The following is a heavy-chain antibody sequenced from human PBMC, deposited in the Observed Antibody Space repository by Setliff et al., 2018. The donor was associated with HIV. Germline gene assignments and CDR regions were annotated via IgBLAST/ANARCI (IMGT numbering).Heavy chain of an antibody. Sequence: SETLSLTCSVSGGSINANEYYWNWIRQSPGKGLEWIGHIYYGGQTDYNPSLKSRVTISVDTSKNQFSLKLSSVTAADTAVYYCARLRITMIMMLNYFDYWGQGTLVTVSS. D-gene: IGHD3-22*01. V-gene: IGHV4-59*08. CDR3: ARLRITMIMMLNYFDY. CDR1: GGSINANEYY. CDR2: IYYGGQT. J-gene: IGHJ4*02.